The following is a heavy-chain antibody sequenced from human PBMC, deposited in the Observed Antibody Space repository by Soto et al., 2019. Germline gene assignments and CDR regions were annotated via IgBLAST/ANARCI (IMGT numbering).Heavy chain of an antibody. CDR2: IIPIFGTA. V-gene: IGHV1-69*13. CDR1: GGTFSSYA. CDR3: ARLNYYGSGSYSHYYYYYGMDV. Sequence: GASVKVSCKASGGTFSSYAISWVRQAPGQGLEWMGGIIPIFGTANYAQKFQGRVTITADESTSTAYMELSSLRSEDTAVYYCARLNYYGSGSYSHYYYYYGMDVWGQGTTVTVSS. J-gene: IGHJ6*02. D-gene: IGHD3-10*01.